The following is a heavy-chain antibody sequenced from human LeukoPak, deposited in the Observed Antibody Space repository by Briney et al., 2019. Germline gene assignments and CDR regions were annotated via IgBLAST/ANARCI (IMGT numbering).Heavy chain of an antibody. Sequence: GGSLRLSCAASGFTFSSYSMNWVRQAPGKGLEWVSSISSSSSYIYYADSVKGRFTISRDNAKNSLYLQMNSLRAEDTAVYYCARDRGVPATAIPFVFWFDPWGQGTLLTVSS. J-gene: IGHJ5*02. CDR1: GFTFSSYS. CDR3: ARDRGVPATAIPFVFWFDP. V-gene: IGHV3-21*01. CDR2: ISSSSSYI. D-gene: IGHD2-2*02.